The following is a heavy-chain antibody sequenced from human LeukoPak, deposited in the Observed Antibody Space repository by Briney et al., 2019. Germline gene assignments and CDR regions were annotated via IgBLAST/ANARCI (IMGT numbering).Heavy chain of an antibody. V-gene: IGHV3-30*04. CDR2: ISSDGRCK. CDR3: ASPFADWLLSPYGLDV. CDR1: GFTFSSYA. J-gene: IGHJ6*04. D-gene: IGHD3-9*01. Sequence: PGRSLRLSCAASGFTFSSYAMHWVRQAPGKGLEWVAVISSDGRCKYYADSVKGRFTIPRDNSKNTLYLQMNSLRAEDTAVYYCASPFADWLLSPYGLDVWGEGTTVTVSS.